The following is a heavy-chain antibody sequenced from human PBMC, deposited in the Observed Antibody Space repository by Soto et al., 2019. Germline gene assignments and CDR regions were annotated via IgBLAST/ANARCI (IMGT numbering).Heavy chain of an antibody. D-gene: IGHD3-10*01. J-gene: IGHJ4*02. CDR1: GFTFDNYW. Sequence: EVQLVESGGGLVQPGGSLRLSCAASGFTFDNYWMHWVRQTPGKGLVWVSRINTDGSRTDFADSVKGRFTISRDNAKSTLFLQMNSLRPEDTAVYDCARDLPYYYGSGNSYNRRYYFDYWGQGSLVSVSS. CDR2: INTDGSRT. CDR3: ARDLPYYYGSGNSYNRRYYFDY. V-gene: IGHV3-74*01.